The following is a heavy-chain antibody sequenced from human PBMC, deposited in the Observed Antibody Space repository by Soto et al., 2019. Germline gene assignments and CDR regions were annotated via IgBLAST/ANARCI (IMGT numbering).Heavy chain of an antibody. J-gene: IGHJ4*02. CDR3: ARVGDSAGLDY. CDR2: ISRSSSYI. CDR1: GFAFLNYD. D-gene: IGHD3-10*01. Sequence: EVQLVESGGGLVKPGGSLRLSCAASGFAFLNYDMNWVRQAPGKGLEWVSFISRSSSYIKYADSLKGRFTITRDNAKNSLYLQMNSLRAEDTAVYYCARVGDSAGLDYWGQGTLVTVSS. V-gene: IGHV3-21*01.